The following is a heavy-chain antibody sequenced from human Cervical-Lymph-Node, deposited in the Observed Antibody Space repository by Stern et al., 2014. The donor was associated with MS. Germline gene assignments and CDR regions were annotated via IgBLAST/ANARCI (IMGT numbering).Heavy chain of an antibody. Sequence: EVQLVESGAEVKKPGESLKISCKGSGYSFTSYWIGWVRQMPGKGLEWLGIIYPGDSDTRYSPSFQGQVTISADKSISTAYLQWSSLKASDTAMYYCARREYYGSGSYYPPFDYWGQGTLVTVSS. CDR3: ARREYYGSGSYYPPFDY. V-gene: IGHV5-51*01. CDR1: GYSFTSYW. J-gene: IGHJ4*02. CDR2: IYPGDSDT. D-gene: IGHD3-10*01.